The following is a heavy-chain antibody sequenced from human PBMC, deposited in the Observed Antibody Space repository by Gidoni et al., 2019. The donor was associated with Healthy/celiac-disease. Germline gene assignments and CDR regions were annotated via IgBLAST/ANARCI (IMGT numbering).Heavy chain of an antibody. J-gene: IGHJ6*02. CDR2: INHSGST. D-gene: IGHD3-22*01. Sequence: QVQLQQWGAGLLKPSETLSLTCAVYGGSFSGYYWSWIRQPPGKGLEWIGEINHSGSTNYNPSRKSRVTISVDTSKNQFSLKLSSVTAADTAVYYCARALTYYYDSSGYYYRSRYYYGMDVWGQGTTVTVSS. V-gene: IGHV4-34*01. CDR1: GGSFSGYY. CDR3: ARALTYYYDSSGYYYRSRYYYGMDV.